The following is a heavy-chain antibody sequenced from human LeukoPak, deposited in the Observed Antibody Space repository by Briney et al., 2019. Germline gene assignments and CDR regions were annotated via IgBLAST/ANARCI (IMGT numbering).Heavy chain of an antibody. CDR3: ARGSGWYAY. CDR1: GGSISSYY. J-gene: IGHJ4*02. CDR2: IYYSGST. V-gene: IGHV4-59*08. Sequence: SEALSLTCIVSGGSISSYYWSWIRQSPGKGLEWIGYIYYSGSTNYNPSLKSRVTISVDTSKNQFSLKLSSVTAADAAVYYCARGSGWYAYWGQGTLVTVSS. D-gene: IGHD6-19*01.